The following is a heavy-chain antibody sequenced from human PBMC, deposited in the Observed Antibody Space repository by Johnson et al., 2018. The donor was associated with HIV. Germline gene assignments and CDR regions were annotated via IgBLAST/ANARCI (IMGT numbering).Heavy chain of an antibody. Sequence: VQLVESGGRVVRPGESLRLSCAASGFTFDDYGMSWVRQAPGKGLGWVSGISWHSGIIGYAAPVKGRFTISRDNAKNSLYLQMNSLRTEDKALYYCGKDMKAGGPNPDDAFDIWGQGTMVTV. J-gene: IGHJ3*02. CDR1: GFTFDDYG. CDR2: ISWHSGII. V-gene: IGHV3-20*04. CDR3: GKDMKAGGPNPDDAFDI. D-gene: IGHD3-10*01.